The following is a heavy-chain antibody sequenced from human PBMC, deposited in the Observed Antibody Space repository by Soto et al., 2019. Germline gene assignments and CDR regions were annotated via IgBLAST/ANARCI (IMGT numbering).Heavy chain of an antibody. J-gene: IGHJ4*02. V-gene: IGHV4-59*01. CDR2: IYYSGST. CDR1: GGSISSYY. CDR3: ARTGLDYYDSSGYPYYFDY. D-gene: IGHD3-22*01. Sequence: PSETLSLTCTVSGGSISSYYWSWIRQPPGKGLEWIGYIYYSGSTNYNPSLKSRVTISVDTSKNQFSLKLSSVTAADTAVYYCARTGLDYYDSSGYPYYFDYWAQGTLVTVSS.